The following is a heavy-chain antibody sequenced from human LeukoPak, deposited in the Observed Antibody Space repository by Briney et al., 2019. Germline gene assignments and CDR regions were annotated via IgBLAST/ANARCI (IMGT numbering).Heavy chain of an antibody. D-gene: IGHD2-2*01. J-gene: IGHJ4*02. CDR3: AITKGSTYVFDY. V-gene: IGHV3-21*01. CDR2: ISSGSTYI. Sequence: MTGGSLRLSCAASGFIFSGYTMNWVRQAPGKGLEWVSSISSGSTYIYYADSLKGRFTISRDNAKNSLYLQMNSLRAEDTAVYFCAITKGSTYVFDYWGQGTLVTVSS. CDR1: GFIFSGYT.